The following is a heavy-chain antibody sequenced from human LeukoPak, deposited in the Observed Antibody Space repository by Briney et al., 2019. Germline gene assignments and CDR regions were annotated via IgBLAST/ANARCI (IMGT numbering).Heavy chain of an antibody. V-gene: IGHV4-39*07. J-gene: IGHJ4*02. D-gene: IGHD5-18*01. CDR2: IYYSGST. CDR3: ARARVHSYGL. Sequence: ASETLSLTCTVSGGSISSSSYYWGWIRQPPGKGLEWIGSIYYSGSTYYNPSLKSRVTISVDTSKNQFSLKLSSVTAADTAVYYCARARVHSYGLWGQGTLVTVSS. CDR1: GGSISSSSYY.